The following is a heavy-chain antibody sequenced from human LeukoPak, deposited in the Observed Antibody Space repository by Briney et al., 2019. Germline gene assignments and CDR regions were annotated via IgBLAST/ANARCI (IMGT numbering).Heavy chain of an antibody. Sequence: ASVKVSCKASGYTFTSYAISWVRQAPGQGLEWMGWINTDNGNTNYAQKLQGRVTMTTDTSTNTAYMELRSLRSDDTAVYYCARGAIAINWFDPWGQGTLVTVSS. D-gene: IGHD2-2*02. CDR3: ARGAIAINWFDP. J-gene: IGHJ5*02. CDR2: INTDNGNT. CDR1: GYTFTSYA. V-gene: IGHV1-18*01.